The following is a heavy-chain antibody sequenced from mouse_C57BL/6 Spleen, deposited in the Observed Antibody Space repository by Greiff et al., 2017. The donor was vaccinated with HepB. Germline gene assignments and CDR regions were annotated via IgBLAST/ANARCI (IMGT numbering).Heavy chain of an antibody. CDR1: GYSITSGYY. J-gene: IGHJ3*01. D-gene: IGHD4-1*01. CDR2: ISYDGSN. Sequence: EVHLVESGPGLVKPSQSLSLTCSVTGYSITSGYYWNWIRQFPGNKLEWMGYISYDGSNNYNPSLKNRISITRDTSKNQFFLKLNSVTTEDTATYYCARGTAPFAYWGQGTLVTVSA. CDR3: ARGTAPFAY. V-gene: IGHV3-6*01.